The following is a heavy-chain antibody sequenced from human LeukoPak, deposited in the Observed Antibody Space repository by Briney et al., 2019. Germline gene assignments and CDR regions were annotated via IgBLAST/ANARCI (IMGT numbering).Heavy chain of an antibody. Sequence: GGSLRLSCAASGFTVSSNYMSWVRQAPGKGLEWVSVIYSGGSTYYADSVKGRFTISRDNSKNTLCLQMNSLRAEDTAVYYCARGSQLPPFYYYYGMDVWGQGTTVTVSS. CDR1: GFTVSSNY. J-gene: IGHJ6*02. D-gene: IGHD2-2*01. V-gene: IGHV3-66*01. CDR2: IYSGGST. CDR3: ARGSQLPPFYYYYGMDV.